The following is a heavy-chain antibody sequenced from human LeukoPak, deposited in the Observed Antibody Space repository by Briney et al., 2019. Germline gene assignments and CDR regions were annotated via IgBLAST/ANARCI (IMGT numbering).Heavy chain of an antibody. D-gene: IGHD3-3*01. V-gene: IGHV1-69*04. CDR2: IIPILGIA. J-gene: IGHJ3*02. Sequence: GASVKVSCKASGGTFSSYAISWVRQAPGQGLEWMGRIIPILGIANYAQKFQGRVTITADKSTSTAYMELSSLRSEDTAVYYCAKCEVRKGYYDFWSGFDAFDIWGQGTMVTVSS. CDR3: AKCEVRKGYYDFWSGFDAFDI. CDR1: GGTFSSYA.